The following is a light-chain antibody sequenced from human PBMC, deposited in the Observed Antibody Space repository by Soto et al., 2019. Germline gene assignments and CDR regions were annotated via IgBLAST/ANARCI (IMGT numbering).Light chain of an antibody. Sequence: QSVLTQPPSASGTPGQRVTISCSGSSSNLGSNYVYWYQQLPGTAPKLLIYRNNQRASGVPDRFSGSKSGTSASLAISGLRCEDEADYYCAAWDDSLSGVVFGGGTKLTVL. V-gene: IGLV1-47*01. CDR3: AAWDDSLSGVV. CDR1: SSNLGSNY. J-gene: IGLJ2*01. CDR2: RNN.